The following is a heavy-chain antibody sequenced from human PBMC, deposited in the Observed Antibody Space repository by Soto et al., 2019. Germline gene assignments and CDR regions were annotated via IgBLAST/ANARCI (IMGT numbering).Heavy chain of an antibody. J-gene: IGHJ4*02. V-gene: IGHV4-59*01. CDR3: ARHLNYNYFDY. CDR1: GASISNYY. CDR2: IYHSGTT. D-gene: IGHD3-10*01. Sequence: SETLSLTCSVSGASISNYYWSWIRQPPGKGLEWLGYIYHSGTTSYNPSLQSRVTISLDTSKNQFSLKLTSATAADTAVYYCARHLNYNYFDYWGQGTLVTVSS.